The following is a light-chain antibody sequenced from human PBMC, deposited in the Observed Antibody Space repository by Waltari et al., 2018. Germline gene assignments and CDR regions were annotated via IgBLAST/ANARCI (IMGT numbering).Light chain of an antibody. V-gene: IGKV1-39*01. J-gene: IGKJ4*01. Sequence: DIQMTHSPSSLSASVGDRVTITCRASQSISNYLNWYQQRPGKAPKVLIYAASTLQSGVPSRFSGSGSGTDCTLTINSLQPEDFASYYCQQSYSTLVTFGGGTKVEIK. CDR2: AAS. CDR3: QQSYSTLVT. CDR1: QSISNY.